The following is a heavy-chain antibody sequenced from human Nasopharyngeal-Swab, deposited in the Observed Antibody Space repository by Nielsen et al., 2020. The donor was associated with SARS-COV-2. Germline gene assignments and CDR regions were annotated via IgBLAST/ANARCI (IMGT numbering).Heavy chain of an antibody. CDR2: ISSSSSTI. CDR3: ARDTTYDFWSGYSKSFDY. V-gene: IGHV3-48*01. CDR1: GFTLRNYW. J-gene: IGHJ4*02. D-gene: IGHD3-3*01. Sequence: GESLKISCAASGFTLRNYWMNWVRQAPGKGLEWVSYISSSSSTIYYADSVKGRFTISRDNAKNSLYLQMNSLRAEDTAVYYCARDTTYDFWSGYSKSFDYWGQGTLVTVSS.